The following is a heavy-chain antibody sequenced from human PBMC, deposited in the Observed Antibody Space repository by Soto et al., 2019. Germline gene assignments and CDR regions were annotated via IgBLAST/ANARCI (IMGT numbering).Heavy chain of an antibody. D-gene: IGHD2-21*02. CDR2: INPSGGGT. CDR1: GYTFTSYY. J-gene: IGHJ4*02. Sequence: ASVKVSCKASGYTFTSYYMHWVRQAPGQGLGWMGIINPSGGGTSYARKFQGRVTMTRDTSTNTVYMDLTSLRSEDTAVYYCARDGDSTPGNDYWGQGTLVTVSS. V-gene: IGHV1-46*01. CDR3: ARDGDSTPGNDY.